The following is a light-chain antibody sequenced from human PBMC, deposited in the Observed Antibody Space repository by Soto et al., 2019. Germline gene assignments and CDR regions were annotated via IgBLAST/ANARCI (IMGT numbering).Light chain of an antibody. V-gene: IGKV3-15*01. CDR2: GAS. Sequence: EIVMTQSPATLSVSPGERATLSCRASQSVSSSLAWYQQKPGQAPRLLIYGASTRATGLPARFSGSGSGTELTLTISSLQSEDFAVYYCQQYSDWPLTFGGGTKVEIK. J-gene: IGKJ4*01. CDR3: QQYSDWPLT. CDR1: QSVSSS.